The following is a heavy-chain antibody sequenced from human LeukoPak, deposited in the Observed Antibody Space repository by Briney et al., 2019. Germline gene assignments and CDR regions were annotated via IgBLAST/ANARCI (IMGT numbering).Heavy chain of an antibody. J-gene: IGHJ4*02. Sequence: GGSLRLSCVASGFTFSGHWMHWVRQVPGKALKAVSRITPDGNAAAYADSVKGRFTISRDNAKNTLYLEMNSLTAEDTALYHCTRSGYSNGYDYWGQGTLVTVSS. CDR3: TRSGYSNGYDY. CDR2: ITPDGNAA. D-gene: IGHD2-15*01. CDR1: GFTFSGHW. V-gene: IGHV3-74*03.